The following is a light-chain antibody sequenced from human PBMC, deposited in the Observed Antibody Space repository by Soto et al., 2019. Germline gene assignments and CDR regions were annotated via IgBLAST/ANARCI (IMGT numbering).Light chain of an antibody. CDR2: EVS. CDR3: NSYTSSTSRPYV. CDR1: TNDVGGYNY. Sequence: QSALTQPASVSGSPGQSITISCTGTTNDVGGYNYVSWYQQHPGKAPKLLIFEVSSRPSGVSNRFSGSKSGNTASLTISALQAEDGADYFCNSYTSSTSRPYVFGIGTKLTVL. V-gene: IGLV2-14*01. J-gene: IGLJ1*01.